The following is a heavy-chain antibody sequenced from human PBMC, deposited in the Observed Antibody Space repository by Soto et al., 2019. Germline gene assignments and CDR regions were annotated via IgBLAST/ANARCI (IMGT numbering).Heavy chain of an antibody. J-gene: IGHJ6*02. V-gene: IGHV4-39*02. CDR2: IYYSGST. CDR1: GGSMSSSSYY. Sequence: SETLSLTCTVSGGSMSSSSYYWCWIRLAPGKGLEWIGSIYYSGSTYYNPSLKSRVTISVDTSKKQFSLKLSSVTAADTAVYYCAREVKTICNGNGMDVWGQGTTVTVSS. D-gene: IGHD3-3*01. CDR3: AREVKTICNGNGMDV.